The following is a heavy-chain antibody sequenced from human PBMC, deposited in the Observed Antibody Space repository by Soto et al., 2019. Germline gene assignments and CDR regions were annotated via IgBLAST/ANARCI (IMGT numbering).Heavy chain of an antibody. J-gene: IGHJ4*02. D-gene: IGHD3-3*01. Sequence: GESLKISCKGSGYSFTSYWIGWVRQMPGKGLEWMGIIYPGDSDTRYSPSFQGQVTISADKSISTAYLQWSSLKASDTAMYYCARQPNDYDFWSGYSFDYWGQGTLVTVSS. CDR3: ARQPNDYDFWSGYSFDY. CDR2: IYPGDSDT. CDR1: GYSFTSYW. V-gene: IGHV5-51*01.